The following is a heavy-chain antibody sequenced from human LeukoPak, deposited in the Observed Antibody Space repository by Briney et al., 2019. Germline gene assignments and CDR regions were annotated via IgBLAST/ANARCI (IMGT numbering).Heavy chain of an antibody. J-gene: IGHJ4*02. CDR3: ARNPLSLYDSSGYYYPIDY. Sequence: SVKVSCKASGGTFSSYAISWVRQAPGQGLEWMGGIIPIFGTANYAQKFQGRVTITADESTSTAYMELSSLRSEDTAVYYCARNPLSLYDSSGYYYPIDYWGQGTLVTASS. D-gene: IGHD3-22*01. CDR1: GGTFSSYA. CDR2: IIPIFGTA. V-gene: IGHV1-69*01.